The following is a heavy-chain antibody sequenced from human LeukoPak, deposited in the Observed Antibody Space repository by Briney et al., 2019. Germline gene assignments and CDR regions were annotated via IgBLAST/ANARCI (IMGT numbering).Heavy chain of an antibody. CDR3: ARAGGSYPYFDY. CDR1: RFTFSSYW. D-gene: IGHD1-26*01. Sequence: GGSLRLSCAASRFTFSSYWFHWVRQAPGKGLVWVSRIGNDGSDTIYADSVKGRFTISRDNAKSTLYLQMNSLRAEDTAVYYCARAGGSYPYFDYWGQGTLVTVSS. V-gene: IGHV3-74*01. CDR2: IGNDGSDT. J-gene: IGHJ4*02.